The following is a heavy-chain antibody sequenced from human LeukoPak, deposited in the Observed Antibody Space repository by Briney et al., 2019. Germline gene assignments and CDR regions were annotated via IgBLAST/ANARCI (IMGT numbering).Heavy chain of an antibody. CDR1: GFTFSSSA. CDR3: ARDSADGSGSPPVAFDI. CDR2: ISGSGSGGST. Sequence: GGSLRLSCAASGFTFSSSAMSWVRQAPGKGLEWVSNISGSGSGGSTYYADSVKGRFTISRDNSKNTLYLQMNSLRAEDTAVYYCARDSADGSGSPPVAFDIWGQGTMVTVSS. V-gene: IGHV3-23*01. J-gene: IGHJ3*02. D-gene: IGHD3-10*01.